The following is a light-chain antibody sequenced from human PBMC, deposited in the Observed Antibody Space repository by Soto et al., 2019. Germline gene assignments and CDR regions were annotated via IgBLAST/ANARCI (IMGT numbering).Light chain of an antibody. CDR2: GNS. CDR3: QSYDSSLSGPGV. CDR1: SSNIGAGYD. V-gene: IGLV1-40*01. Sequence: QSVLTQPPSVSGAPGQRVTISCTGSSSNIGAGYDVHWYQQLPGTAPKLLIHGNSNRPSGVPDRFSGSKSGTSASRAITGLQAEDEADYYCQSYDSSLSGPGVFGGGTKLTVL. J-gene: IGLJ3*02.